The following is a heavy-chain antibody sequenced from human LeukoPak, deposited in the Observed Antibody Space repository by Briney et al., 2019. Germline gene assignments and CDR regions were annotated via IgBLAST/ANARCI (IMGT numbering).Heavy chain of an antibody. CDR2: ISAYNSDT. CDR3: ARDHTAARPNWFDP. D-gene: IGHD5-18*01. CDR1: GYTFTTYG. V-gene: IGHV1-18*01. J-gene: IGHJ5*02. Sequence: ASLKLSCQASGYTFTTYGITWIRQAPGQGLEWMGLISAYNSDTNYAQYLKGRVTMTTDTSTSTPYIQMKSLISDDTAVYYCARDHTAARPNWFDPWGQGTLVTVSS.